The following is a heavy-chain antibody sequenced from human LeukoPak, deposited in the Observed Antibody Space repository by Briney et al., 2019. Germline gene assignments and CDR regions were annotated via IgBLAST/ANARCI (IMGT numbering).Heavy chain of an antibody. CDR1: GGTFSSYA. V-gene: IGHV1-69*04. J-gene: IGHJ5*02. CDR2: IIPIFGIA. D-gene: IGHD4-17*01. CDR3: ASYDYGDYQNNNWFDP. Sequence: GASVKVSCKASGGTFSSYAISWVRQAPGQELEWMGRIIPIFGIANYAQKFQGRVTITADKSTSTAYMELSSLRSEDTAVYYCASYDYGDYQNNNWFDPWGQGTLVTVSS.